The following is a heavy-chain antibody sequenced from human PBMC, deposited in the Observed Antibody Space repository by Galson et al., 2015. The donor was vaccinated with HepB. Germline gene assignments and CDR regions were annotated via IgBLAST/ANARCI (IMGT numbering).Heavy chain of an antibody. D-gene: IGHD3-22*01. CDR3: AREWTYYYGSTTYYFFDY. V-gene: IGHV3-7*03. CDR2: IKLDGSEK. Sequence: SLRLSCAASGFTFSDYWMSWVRQAPGKGLEWVANIKLDGSEKYFVDSVKGRFTISRDNAKNSLFLQMNSLRAEDTAVYYCAREWTYYYGSTTYYFFDYWGQGTLVTVSS. J-gene: IGHJ4*02. CDR1: GFTFSDYW.